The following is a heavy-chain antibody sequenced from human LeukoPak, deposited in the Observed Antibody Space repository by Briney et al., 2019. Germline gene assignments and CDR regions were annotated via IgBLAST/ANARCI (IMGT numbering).Heavy chain of an antibody. V-gene: IGHV4-30-4*01. J-gene: IGHJ4*02. CDR1: DDSISDYY. D-gene: IGHD3-22*01. Sequence: PSETLSLTCTVSDDSISDYYRGWTRQPPGKGLEWIGYIYYSGSTYYNPSLKSRVTISVDTSKNQFSLKLSSVTAADTAVYYCARNPRYYYDSSGYFDYWGQGTLVTVSS. CDR2: IYYSGST. CDR3: ARNPRYYYDSSGYFDY.